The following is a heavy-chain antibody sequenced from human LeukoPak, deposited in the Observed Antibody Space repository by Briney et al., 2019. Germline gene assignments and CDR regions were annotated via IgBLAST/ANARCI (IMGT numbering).Heavy chain of an antibody. Sequence: GGSLRLSCAASGFTFSSYEMNWVRQAPGKGLEWVSYISSSGSTIYYADSVKGRFTISRDNAKNSLDLQMNSLRAEDTAVYYCASDPRIPVAGTFDHWGQGPLVTVSS. CDR3: ASDPRIPVAGTFDH. V-gene: IGHV3-48*03. D-gene: IGHD6-19*01. CDR1: GFTFSSYE. J-gene: IGHJ4*02. CDR2: ISSSGSTI.